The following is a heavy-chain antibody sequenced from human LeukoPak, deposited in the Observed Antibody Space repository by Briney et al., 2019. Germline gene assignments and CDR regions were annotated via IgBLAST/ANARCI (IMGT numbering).Heavy chain of an antibody. CDR1: GGSVRSADYY. Sequence: SETLSLTCIVSGGSVRSADYYWSWIRHHPGEGLEWIGYIYYSGDTYYNPSLKSRLTMSLDTSKNQFSLELTSVTAADTAVYYCAGGAYRELLWFGELLSPLYYYGMDVWGKGTTVTVSS. D-gene: IGHD3-10*01. CDR3: AGGAYRELLWFGELLSPLYYYGMDV. V-gene: IGHV4-31*02. CDR2: IYYSGDT. J-gene: IGHJ6*04.